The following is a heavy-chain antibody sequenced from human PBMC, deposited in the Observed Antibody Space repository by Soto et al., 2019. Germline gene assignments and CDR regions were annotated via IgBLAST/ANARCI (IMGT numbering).Heavy chain of an antibody. CDR2: INHSGST. CDR3: ARGWGRIFDY. CDR1: GGSLSGYY. V-gene: IGHV4-34*01. Sequence: QVQLQQWGAGLLKPSETLSLTCAVYGGSLSGYYWSWIRQPPGKGLEWIGEINHSGSTNYNPSLRCRVTISVATSKNQFALKLSSVAAADTAVYYCARGWGRIFDYWGQGTLVTVSS. J-gene: IGHJ4*02. D-gene: IGHD7-27*01.